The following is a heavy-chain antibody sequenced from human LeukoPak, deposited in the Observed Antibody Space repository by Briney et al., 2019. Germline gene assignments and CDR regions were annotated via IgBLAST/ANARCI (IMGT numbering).Heavy chain of an antibody. V-gene: IGHV3-21*01. CDR2: ISSARNDI. CDR1: GFTLSDYS. J-gene: IGHJ3*02. D-gene: IGHD3-22*01. CDR3: AKDAPPAKWLYGAFDI. Sequence: GGSLRLSCAPSGFTLSDYSMNWVRQAPGKGLEWVSYISSARNDIYYADSVKGRFTLSRDKATNSLYLAITSLRAAGTAVYYCAKDAPPAKWLYGAFDIWGRGTMVTVSS.